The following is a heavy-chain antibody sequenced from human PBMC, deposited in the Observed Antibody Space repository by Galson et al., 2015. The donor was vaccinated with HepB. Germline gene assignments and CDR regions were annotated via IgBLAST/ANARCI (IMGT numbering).Heavy chain of an antibody. CDR3: ARIGYCSSTSCYRDHYYYYYGMDV. D-gene: IGHD2-2*01. V-gene: IGHV1-18*04. CDR1: GYTFTSYG. Sequence: SVKVSCKASGYTFTSYGISWVRQAPEQGLEWMGWISAYNGNTNYAQKLQGRVTMTTDTSTSTAYMELRSLRSDDTAVYYCARIGYCSSTSCYRDHYYYYYGMDVWGQGTTVTVSS. J-gene: IGHJ6*02. CDR2: ISAYNGNT.